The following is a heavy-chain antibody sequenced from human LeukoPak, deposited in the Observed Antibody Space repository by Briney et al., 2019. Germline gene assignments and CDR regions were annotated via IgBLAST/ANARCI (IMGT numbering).Heavy chain of an antibody. Sequence: ASVKVSCKASGYTFTIYYIHWVRQAPGQGLEWMGLINPSGGSTSYAQKFQGRVTMNRDTSTSTVYMELSSLRSEDTAVYYCARGAPTAAGLGRGYWGQGTLVTVSS. CDR2: INPSGGST. CDR3: ARGAPTAAGLGRGY. J-gene: IGHJ4*02. V-gene: IGHV1-46*01. D-gene: IGHD6-13*01. CDR1: GYTFTIYY.